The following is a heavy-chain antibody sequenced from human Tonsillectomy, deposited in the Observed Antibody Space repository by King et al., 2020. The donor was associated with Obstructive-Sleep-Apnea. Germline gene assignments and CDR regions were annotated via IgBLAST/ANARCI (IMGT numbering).Heavy chain of an antibody. V-gene: IGHV4-34*01. J-gene: IGHJ5*02. CDR1: GGSFSDYY. CDR3: ARGSGAAAVNWFDP. CDR2: INHSGST. D-gene: IGHD6-13*01. Sequence: VQLQQWGAGLLNPSETLSLTCAVFGGSFSDYYWTWIRQPPGKGLEWIGEINHSGSTNYNPSLKSRVTISVDTSKNQFSLKLSSVTAADTAVYYWARGSGAAAVNWFDPWGQGILVTVSS.